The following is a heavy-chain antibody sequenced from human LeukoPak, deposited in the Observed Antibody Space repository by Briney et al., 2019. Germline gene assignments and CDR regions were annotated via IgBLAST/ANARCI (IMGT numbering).Heavy chain of an antibody. V-gene: IGHV1-69*01. CDR1: GGTFSSYA. J-gene: IGHJ4*02. CDR2: IIPTFGTA. D-gene: IGHD3-10*02. CDR3: ARGMSGSHYDY. Sequence: SVKVSCKASGGTFSSYAVSWVRQAPGQGLEWMGGIIPTFGTANYAQKFQGRVTITAGESTSTAYMELSSLRSEDTAVYYCARGMSGSHYDYWGQGTLVTVSS.